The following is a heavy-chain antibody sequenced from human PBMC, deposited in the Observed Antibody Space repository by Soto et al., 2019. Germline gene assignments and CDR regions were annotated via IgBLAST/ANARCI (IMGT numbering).Heavy chain of an antibody. CDR2: ISNSGHSA. CDR3: AKGVPTFLNWFRP. D-gene: IGHD2-2*01. J-gene: IGHJ5*02. V-gene: IGHV3-23*01. Sequence: GGSLRLSCAASGFTFSSYAMNWVRQAPGKGLEWISVISNSGHSAYYADSVKGRFTISRDNSKNTLYLQIKSLRAEDTAAYYCAKGVPTFLNWFRPWCQGTLVTVSS. CDR1: GFTFSSYA.